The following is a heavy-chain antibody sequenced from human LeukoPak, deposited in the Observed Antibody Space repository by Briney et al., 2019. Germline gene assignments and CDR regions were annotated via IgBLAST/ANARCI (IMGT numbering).Heavy chain of an antibody. CDR2: IYLGDSDT. D-gene: IGHD5-24*01. V-gene: IGHV5-51*01. J-gene: IGHJ4*02. CDR3: ARRRRDDYKLGDYFDY. Sequence: GESLKISCKGSGHSFTNYWIGWVRQMPGKGLEWMGIIYLGDSDTRYSPSFQGQVTISADKSISTAYLQWSSLKASDTAMYCCARRRRDDYKLGDYFDYWGQGTLVTVSS. CDR1: GHSFTNYW.